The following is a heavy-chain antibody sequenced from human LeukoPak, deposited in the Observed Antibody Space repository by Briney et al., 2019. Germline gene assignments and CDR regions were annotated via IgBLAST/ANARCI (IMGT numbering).Heavy chain of an antibody. J-gene: IGHJ4*02. CDR1: GGSLSGSSDC. CDR3: ARIAAAGTSFDY. Sequence: SEALSLTCAVSGGSLSGSSDCWGWVRQPPGRGLEWLGSIHYSGSTYDNPSLKSRVTISGDTSKNQFSLKLSSVTAEDTAVYYCARIAAAGTSFDYWGQGTLVTVSS. V-gene: IGHV4-39*01. CDR2: IHYSGST. D-gene: IGHD6-13*01.